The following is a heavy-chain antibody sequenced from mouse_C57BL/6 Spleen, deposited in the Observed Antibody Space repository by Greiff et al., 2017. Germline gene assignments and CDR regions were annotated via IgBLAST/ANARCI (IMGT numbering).Heavy chain of an antibody. V-gene: IGHV1-7*01. Sequence: QVQLKESGAELAKPGASVKLSCKASGYTFTSYWMHWVKQRPGQGLEWIGYINPSSGYTKYNQKFKDKATLTADKSSSTAYMQLSSLTYEDSAVYYCARGYYDYYYAMDYWGQGTSVTVSS. CDR3: ARGYYDYYYAMDY. CDR2: INPSSGYT. CDR1: GYTFTSYW. D-gene: IGHD2-4*01. J-gene: IGHJ4*01.